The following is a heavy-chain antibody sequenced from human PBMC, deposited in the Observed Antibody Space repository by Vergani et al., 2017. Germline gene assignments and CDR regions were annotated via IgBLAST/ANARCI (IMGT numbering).Heavy chain of an antibody. Sequence: EVQLVESGGGLIQPGGSLRLSCAASGFTVSSNYMSWVRQAPGKGLEWGSVIYSGGSTYYADSVKGRFTISRDNSKNTLYLQMNSLRAEDTAVYYGARGVYGGNDAFDIWGQGTMVTVSS. J-gene: IGHJ3*02. CDR2: IYSGGST. CDR1: GFTVSSNY. CDR3: ARGVYGGNDAFDI. D-gene: IGHD4-23*01. V-gene: IGHV3-53*01.